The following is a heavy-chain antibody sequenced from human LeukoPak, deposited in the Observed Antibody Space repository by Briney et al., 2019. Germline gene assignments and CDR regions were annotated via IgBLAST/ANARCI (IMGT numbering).Heavy chain of an antibody. D-gene: IGHD6-19*01. CDR2: IKQDGSEK. J-gene: IGHJ6*03. CDR3: ARGGVAGIYYYYMDV. Sequence: GGSLGLSCAASGFTFSSYWMSWVRQAPGKGLEWVANIKQDGSEKYYVDSVKGRFTISRDNAKNSLYLQMNSLRAEDTAVYYCARGGVAGIYYYYMDVWGKGTTVTISS. V-gene: IGHV3-7*01. CDR1: GFTFSSYW.